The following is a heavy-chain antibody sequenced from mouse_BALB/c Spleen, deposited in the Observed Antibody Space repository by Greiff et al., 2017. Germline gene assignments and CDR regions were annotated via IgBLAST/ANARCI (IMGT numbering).Heavy chain of an antibody. CDR3: ARGLRRSAWFAY. Sequence: EVQGVESGPGLVKPSQSLSLTCTVTGYSITSDYAWNWIRQFPGNKLEWMGYISYSGSTSYNPSLKSRISITRDTSKNQFFLQLNSVTTEDTATYYCARGLRRSAWFAYWGQGTLVTVSA. CDR2: ISYSGST. J-gene: IGHJ3*01. V-gene: IGHV3-2*02. D-gene: IGHD2-4*01. CDR1: GYSITSDYA.